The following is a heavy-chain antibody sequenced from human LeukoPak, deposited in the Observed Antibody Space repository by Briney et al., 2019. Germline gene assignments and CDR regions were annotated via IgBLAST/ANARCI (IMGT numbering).Heavy chain of an antibody. CDR1: GFTFNNYE. J-gene: IGHJ6*02. CDR3: PRPKSNYYDSGGSYHSYGLDV. Sequence: GGSLRLSCAASGFTFNNYEMNWVRQAPGKGLEWVSYISRSGSTIYYAESVKGRFTISRDNAKNSLYLQMNSLRAEDTAVYYCPRPKSNYYDSGGSYHSYGLDVWGQGTTVTVSS. CDR2: ISRSGSTI. V-gene: IGHV3-48*03. D-gene: IGHD3-22*01.